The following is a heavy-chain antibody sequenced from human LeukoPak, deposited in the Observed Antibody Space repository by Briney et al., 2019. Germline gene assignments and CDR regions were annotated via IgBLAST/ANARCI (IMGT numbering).Heavy chain of an antibody. J-gene: IGHJ5*02. CDR1: GYTFTGYY. Sequence: EASVKVSCKASGYTFTGYYMHWVRQAPEQGVEWMGWINPKSGGTNYAQKFQGRVTMTRDTSISTAYMELSRLRSDDTAVYYCARDATYSSGGYIDPWGQGTLVTVSS. CDR2: INPKSGGT. V-gene: IGHV1-2*02. D-gene: IGHD6-19*01. CDR3: ARDATYSSGGYIDP.